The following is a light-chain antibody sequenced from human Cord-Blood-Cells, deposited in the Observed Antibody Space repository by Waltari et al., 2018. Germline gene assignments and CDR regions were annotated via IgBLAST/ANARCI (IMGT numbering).Light chain of an antibody. V-gene: IGLV2-23*01. Sequence: QSALTQPAPVSGSPGQSITIPCTGTSSYVGSYNLVSWYQQHPGKAPKLMIYEGSKRPSGVSNRFSGSKSGNTASLTISGLQAEDEADYYCCSYAGSSTSWVFGGGTKLTVL. CDR3: CSYAGSSTSWV. CDR2: EGS. CDR1: SSYVGSYNL. J-gene: IGLJ3*02.